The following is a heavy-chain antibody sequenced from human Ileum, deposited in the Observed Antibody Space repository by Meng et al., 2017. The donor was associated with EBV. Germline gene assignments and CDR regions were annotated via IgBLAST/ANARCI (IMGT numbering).Heavy chain of an antibody. D-gene: IGHD1-26*01. V-gene: IGHV1-18*01. CDR3: ARAGNGGSYYFTY. J-gene: IGHJ4*02. CDR1: GYTFRNYG. CDR2: ISAYNGNT. Sequence: MPLVQSGAEVKKPGDSVKGSCKASGYTFRNYGISWLRQAPGQGLEWMGWISAYNGNTNYAQNLQGRVTMTTDTSTGTAYMEVRSLRSDDTAVYYCARAGNGGSYYFTYWGQGTLVTVSS.